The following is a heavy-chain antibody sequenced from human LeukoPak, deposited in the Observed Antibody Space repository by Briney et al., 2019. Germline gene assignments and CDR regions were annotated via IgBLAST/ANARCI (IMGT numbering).Heavy chain of an antibody. D-gene: IGHD3-22*01. CDR1: GFTFSSYS. Sequence: GGSLRLSCAASGFTFSSYSMNWVRQAPGKGLEWVSYISSSSSTIYYADSVKGRFTISRDNAKNSLYLQMNSLRAEDTAVYYCARELYDSSGPLDIWGQGTMVTVSS. CDR2: ISSSSSTI. J-gene: IGHJ3*02. V-gene: IGHV3-48*01. CDR3: ARELYDSSGPLDI.